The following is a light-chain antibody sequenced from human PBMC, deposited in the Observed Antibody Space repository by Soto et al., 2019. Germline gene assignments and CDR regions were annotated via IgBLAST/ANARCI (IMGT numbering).Light chain of an antibody. CDR3: QQYGSSPPT. CDR1: QSVSSSY. CDR2: GAS. V-gene: IGKV3-20*01. Sequence: EIVLRQSPGTLSLSPGERATLPCRASQSVSSSYLAWYQQKPGQAPRLLIYGASSRATGIPDRFSGSGSGTDFTLTISRLEPEDFAVYYCQQYGSSPPTFGQGTKV. J-gene: IGKJ1*01.